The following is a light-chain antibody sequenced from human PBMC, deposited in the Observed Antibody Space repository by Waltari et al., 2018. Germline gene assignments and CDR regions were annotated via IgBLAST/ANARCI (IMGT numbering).Light chain of an antibody. J-gene: IGKJ5*01. CDR1: QGISSY. CDR3: QQLNSYPIT. CDR2: AAS. Sequence: SFLSASVGVRVTITCRASQGISSYLAWYQQKPGKAPKLLIYAASTLQSGVPSRFSGSGSGTEFTLTISSLQPEDFATYYCQQLNSYPITFGQGTRLEIK. V-gene: IGKV1-9*01.